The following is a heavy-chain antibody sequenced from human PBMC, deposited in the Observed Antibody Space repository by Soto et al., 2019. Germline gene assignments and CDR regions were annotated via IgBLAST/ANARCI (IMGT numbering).Heavy chain of an antibody. J-gene: IGHJ6*02. Sequence: GGSLRLSCAASGFTFSSYGMHWVRQAPGKGLEWVAVISYDGSNKYYADSVKDRFTISRDNSKNTLYLQMNSLRAEDTAVYYCAKDVYGGSYCPYGMDVWGQGTTVTVSS. CDR1: GFTFSSYG. V-gene: IGHV3-30*18. CDR3: AKDVYGGSYCPYGMDV. D-gene: IGHD1-26*01. CDR2: ISYDGSNK.